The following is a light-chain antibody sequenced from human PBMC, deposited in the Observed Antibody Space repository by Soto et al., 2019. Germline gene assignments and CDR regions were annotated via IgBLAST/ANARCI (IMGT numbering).Light chain of an antibody. V-gene: IGLV1-40*01. Sequence: QTVVTQPPSVSGAPGQRVTISCTGSSSNIGAGYDVHWYQQLPGTAPKLLIYGNSNRPSGVPDRFSGSKSGTSASLAITGLQAENEADYYSQSYGSSLSGYVVFGGGTKLTVL. CDR1: SSNIGAGYD. CDR3: QSYGSSLSGYVV. J-gene: IGLJ2*01. CDR2: GNS.